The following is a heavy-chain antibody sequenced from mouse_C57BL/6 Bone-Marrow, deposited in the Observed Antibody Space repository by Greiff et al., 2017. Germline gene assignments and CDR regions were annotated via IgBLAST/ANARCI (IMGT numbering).Heavy chain of an antibody. CDR3: AKNRAYGNFYFDY. CDR2: IWRGGST. Sequence: QVQLQQSGPGLVQPSQSLSITCTVSGFSLTSYGVHWVRQSPGKGLEWLGVIWRGGSTDYNAAFMSRLSITKDNSKSQVFFKMSSLQADDTAIYYGAKNRAYGNFYFDYWGQGTTLTVSS. CDR1: GFSLTSYG. J-gene: IGHJ2*01. V-gene: IGHV2-5*01. D-gene: IGHD2-1*01.